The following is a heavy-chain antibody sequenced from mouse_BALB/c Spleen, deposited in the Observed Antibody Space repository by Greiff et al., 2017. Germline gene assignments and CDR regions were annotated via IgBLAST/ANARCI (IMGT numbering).Heavy chain of an antibody. Sequence: EVKVVESGGGLVQPGGSRKLSCAASGFTFSSFGMHWVRQAPEKGLEWVAYISSGSSTIYYADTVKGRFTISRDNPKNTLFMQMTSLRSEDTAMYYCARSGLLRNWYFDVWGAGTTVTVSS. CDR3: ARSGLLRNWYFDV. D-gene: IGHD1-1*01. V-gene: IGHV5-17*02. CDR1: GFTFSSFG. CDR2: ISSGSSTI. J-gene: IGHJ1*01.